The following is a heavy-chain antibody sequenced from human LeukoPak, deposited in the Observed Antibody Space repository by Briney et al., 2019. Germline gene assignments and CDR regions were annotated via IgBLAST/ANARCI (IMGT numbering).Heavy chain of an antibody. CDR2: IRSKANSYAT. Sequence: PGGSLRLSCAASGLTFSGSAMHWVRQASGKGLEWVGRIRSKANSYATAYAASVKGRFTISRDDSKNTAYLQMNSLKTEDTAVYYCTVYFWSGSDYYYGMDVWGQGTTVTVSS. CDR1: GLTFSGSA. D-gene: IGHD3-3*01. J-gene: IGHJ6*02. V-gene: IGHV3-73*01. CDR3: TVYFWSGSDYYYGMDV.